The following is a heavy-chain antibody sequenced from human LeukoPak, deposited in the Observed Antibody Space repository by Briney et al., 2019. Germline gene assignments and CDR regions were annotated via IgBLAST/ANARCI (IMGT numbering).Heavy chain of an antibody. Sequence: ASVKVSCKASGYNFISFGIRWLRQAPGQRLEWMGWISAYKGNTNYAQKPQGRITMTTETTTSTASMELKSLESHRPALDFRSEKPEATAEHFQHWGQGTLVTVSS. CDR3: SEKPEATAEHFQH. J-gene: IGHJ1*01. CDR2: ISAYKGNT. CDR1: GYNFISFG. D-gene: IGHD1-26*01. V-gene: IGHV1-18*01.